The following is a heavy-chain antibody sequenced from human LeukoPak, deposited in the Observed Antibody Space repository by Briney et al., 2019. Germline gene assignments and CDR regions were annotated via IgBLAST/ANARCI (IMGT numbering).Heavy chain of an antibody. V-gene: IGHV3-74*01. D-gene: IGHD3-22*01. CDR1: GFTFSSYW. J-gene: IGHJ4*02. CDR3: ASREYYYDSSGYYPSFGY. CDR2: INTDGSST. Sequence: GGSLRLSCAASGFTFSSYWMHWARQAPGKGLVWFSRINTDGSSTSYADSVKGRFTISRDNAKNTLYLQMNSLRAEDTAVYYCASREYYYDSSGYYPSFGYWGQGTLVPVSS.